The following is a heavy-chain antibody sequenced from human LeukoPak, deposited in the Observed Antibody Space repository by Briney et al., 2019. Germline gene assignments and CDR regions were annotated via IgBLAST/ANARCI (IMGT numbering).Heavy chain of an antibody. CDR1: GYSISSGYY. J-gene: IGHJ4*02. V-gene: IGHV4-38-2*01. Sequence: SSETLSLTCAVSGYSISSGYYWGWIRQPPGKGLEWFGSICHSGRTYYNPSLKSRVTISVDTSKNQFALKLSSVTAEDTAVYYCARPYSSGGSGYIGYRGQGTLVTVS. CDR2: ICHSGRT. CDR3: ARPYSSGGSGYIGY. D-gene: IGHD2-15*01.